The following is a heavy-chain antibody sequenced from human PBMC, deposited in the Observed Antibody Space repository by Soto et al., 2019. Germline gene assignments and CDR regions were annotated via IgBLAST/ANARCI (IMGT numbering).Heavy chain of an antibody. CDR3: XXXXXXXXXXXXXXXFDL. CDR1: GFAFSSYD. CDR2: IGTLGDT. J-gene: IGHJ2*01. V-gene: IGHV3-13*01. Sequence: EVQLVESGGGLVQPGGSLRLSCAASGFAFSSYDMHXXXXXXXXXXXXXXAIGTLGDTYYPGSVKGRFTISRENAKNSXXXXXXXXXXXXXXXXXXXXXXXXXXXXXXXXXFDLWGRGTLVTVSS.